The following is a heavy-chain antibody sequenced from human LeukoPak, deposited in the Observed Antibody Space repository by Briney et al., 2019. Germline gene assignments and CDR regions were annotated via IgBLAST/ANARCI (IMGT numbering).Heavy chain of an antibody. J-gene: IGHJ3*02. CDR2: IYYSGST. CDR1: GVSISSYY. D-gene: IGHD3-16*01. V-gene: IGHV4-59*01. Sequence: SETLSLTCTASGVSISSYYRSWIRQPPGKGLEWIGYIYYSGSTNYNPSLKSRVTISVDTSKNQFSLMLSSVTAEDTAVYYCARVGAVRDTFDIWGQGTMVTVSS. CDR3: ARVGAVRDTFDI.